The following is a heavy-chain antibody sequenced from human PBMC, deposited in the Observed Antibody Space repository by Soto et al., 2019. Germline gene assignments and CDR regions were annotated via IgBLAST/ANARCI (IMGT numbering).Heavy chain of an antibody. CDR2: ISYDGSNK. Sequence: QVQLVESGGGVVQPGRSLRLSCAASGFTFSSYAMHWVRQAPGKGLEWVAVISYDGSNKYYADSVKGRFTISRDNSKNTLYLHMNSLRAEDTAVYYCARDRDYYDSSGIDYWGQGTLVTVSS. CDR1: GFTFSSYA. CDR3: ARDRDYYDSSGIDY. D-gene: IGHD3-22*01. V-gene: IGHV3-30-3*01. J-gene: IGHJ4*02.